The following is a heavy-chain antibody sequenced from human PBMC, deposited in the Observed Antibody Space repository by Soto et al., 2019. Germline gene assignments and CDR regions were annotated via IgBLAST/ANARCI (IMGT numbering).Heavy chain of an antibody. V-gene: IGHV1-58*02. D-gene: IGHD6-19*01. J-gene: IGHJ6*02. CDR2: IVVGSGNT. CDR3: AATARRLDSSGWYDYYYGMDV. Sequence: SVKVSCKASGFTFTSSAMQWVRQARGQRLEWIGWIVVGSGNTNYAQKFQERVTITRDMSTSTAYMELSSLRSEDTAVYYCAATARRLDSSGWYDYYYGMDVWGQGTTVTVSS. CDR1: GFTFTSSA.